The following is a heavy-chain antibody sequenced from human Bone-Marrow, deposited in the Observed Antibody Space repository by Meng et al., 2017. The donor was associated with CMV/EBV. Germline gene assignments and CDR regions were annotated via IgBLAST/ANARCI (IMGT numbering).Heavy chain of an antibody. CDR1: GYTFTGYY. V-gene: IGHV1-2*02. J-gene: IGHJ6*02. Sequence: ASVKVSCKASGYTFTGYYMHWVRQAPGQGLEWMGWINPNSGGTNYAQKFQGRVTMTRDTSISTAYMELSSLRSEDTAVYYCARVGGSRGLDYYYYGMDVLGQGTTVTVSS. CDR3: ARVGGSRGLDYYYYGMDV. CDR2: INPNSGGT. D-gene: IGHD3-10*01.